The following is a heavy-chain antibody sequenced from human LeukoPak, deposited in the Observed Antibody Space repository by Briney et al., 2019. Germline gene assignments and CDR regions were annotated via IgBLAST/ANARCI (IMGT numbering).Heavy chain of an antibody. V-gene: IGHV4-30-2*01. D-gene: IGHD3-22*01. CDR3: ASVVTDYYDSSGYYDY. CDR1: GGSVTSGGYS. J-gene: IGHJ4*02. CDR2: IYHSGNT. Sequence: PSQTLSLTCVVSGGSVTSGGYSWTWIRQPPGKGLEWIGYIYHSGNTYYNPSLKSRVTIPVDRSENQFSLKLSSVTAADTAVYYCASVVTDYYDSSGYYDYWGQGALVTVSS.